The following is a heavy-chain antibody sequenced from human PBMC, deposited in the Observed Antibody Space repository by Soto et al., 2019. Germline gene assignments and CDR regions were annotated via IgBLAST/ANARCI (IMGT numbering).Heavy chain of an antibody. V-gene: IGHV3-30*18. Sequence: QVQLVESGGGVVQPGRSLRLSCVASGFTFSSYGMHWVRQAPGKGLEWVAVIAYDGSNKYYADSVKGRFTISRDNSKNTLYLQMNSRRAEDTVVYYCAKDNCISTSCYRLYNWFDPWGQGTLVTVSS. J-gene: IGHJ5*02. CDR3: AKDNCISTSCYRLYNWFDP. D-gene: IGHD2-2*01. CDR2: IAYDGSNK. CDR1: GFTFSSYG.